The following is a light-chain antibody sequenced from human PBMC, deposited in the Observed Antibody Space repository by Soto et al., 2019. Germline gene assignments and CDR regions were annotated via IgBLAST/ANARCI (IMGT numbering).Light chain of an antibody. CDR1: QSVGNY. V-gene: IGKV3-11*01. J-gene: IGKJ1*01. Sequence: EIVLTQSPATLSLSPGERATLSCRASQSVGNYLAWYQQKPVQAPRLLIYDVFNRATGIPARLSGSGSGTDFTLTISSLEPEDFAFYYCLQRSVWPWTFGQGTRLEVK. CDR3: LQRSVWPWT. CDR2: DVF.